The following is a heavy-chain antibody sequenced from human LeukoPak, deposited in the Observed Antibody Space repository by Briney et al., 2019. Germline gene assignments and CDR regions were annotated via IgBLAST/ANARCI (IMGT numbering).Heavy chain of an antibody. V-gene: IGHV4-39*02. CDR2: IYYSGST. CDR1: GGSISSTTYY. Sequence: SETLSLTCTVSGGSISSTTYYWGWIRQPPGKGLEWIGSIYYSGSTYYNPSLKSRVTISVDTSKNHFSLRLSSVTAADTAVYYCARDEGYCSRTSCYGASKGMDVWGQGTAVIVSS. CDR3: ARDEGYCSRTSCYGASKGMDV. J-gene: IGHJ6*02. D-gene: IGHD2-2*01.